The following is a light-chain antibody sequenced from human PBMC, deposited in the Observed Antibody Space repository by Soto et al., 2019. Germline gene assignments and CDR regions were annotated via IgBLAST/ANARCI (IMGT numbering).Light chain of an antibody. Sequence: EIVLTQSPATLSLSPGERATLSCRASQSVSSYLAWYQQKPGQAPRLLIYDASNRATGIPARFSGSGSGTDFTLTISSLEPEDFAVYYCHQRSNWHPITFGQGTRLEIK. J-gene: IGKJ5*01. CDR3: HQRSNWHPIT. V-gene: IGKV3-11*01. CDR2: DAS. CDR1: QSVSSY.